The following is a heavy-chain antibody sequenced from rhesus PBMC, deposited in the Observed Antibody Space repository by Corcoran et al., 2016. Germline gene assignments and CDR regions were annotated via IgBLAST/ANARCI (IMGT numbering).Heavy chain of an antibody. CDR3: ATGDTAGTVTFFDY. V-gene: IGHV4-169*02. CDR1: GGSISSSY. Sequence: QLQLQESGPGLVKPSETLSVTCAVSGGSISSSYWSWIRQAPGKGLEWIGYIYGSGSSTNYNPSLKSRVTLSVDTSKNQLSLKLSSVTTADTAVYYCATGDTAGTVTFFDYWGQGVLVTVSS. J-gene: IGHJ4*01. D-gene: IGHD5-42*01. CDR2: IYGSGSST.